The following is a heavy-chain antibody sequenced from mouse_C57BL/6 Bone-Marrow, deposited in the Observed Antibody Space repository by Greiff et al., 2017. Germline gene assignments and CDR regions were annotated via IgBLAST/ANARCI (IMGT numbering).Heavy chain of an antibody. CDR1: GYTFTSYW. D-gene: IGHD2-5*01. Sequence: VQLQQPGAELVKPGASVKMSCKASGYTFTSYWITWVKPRPGPGLEWIGDIYPGSGSTNYNEKFKSKATLAVDTSSSTAYMQLSRLTSDDSAVYYCARPYYSNYWYFDVWGTGTTVTVSS. V-gene: IGHV1-55*01. CDR3: ARPYYSNYWYFDV. CDR2: IYPGSGST. J-gene: IGHJ1*03.